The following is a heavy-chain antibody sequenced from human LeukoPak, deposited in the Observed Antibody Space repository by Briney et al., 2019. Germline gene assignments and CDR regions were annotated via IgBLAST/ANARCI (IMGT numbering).Heavy chain of an antibody. CDR3: ARLALNYDILTGYRSPVDYYYMDV. D-gene: IGHD3-9*01. V-gene: IGHV7-4-1*02. J-gene: IGHJ6*03. CDR2: INTNTGNP. CDR1: GYTFTGYY. Sequence: ASVKVSCKASGYTFTGYYLHWVRQAPGQGLEWMGWINTNTGNPTYAQGFTGRFVFSSDTSVSTAYLQISSLKAEDTAVYYCARLALNYDILTGYRSPVDYYYMDVWGKGTTVTVSS.